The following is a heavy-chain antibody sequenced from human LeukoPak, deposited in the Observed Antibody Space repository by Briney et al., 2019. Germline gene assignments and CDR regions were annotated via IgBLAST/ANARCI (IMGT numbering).Heavy chain of an antibody. Sequence: PSETLSLTCTVSGGSISSISYYWGWIRQPPGKGLEWIGYIYYSGSTNYNPSLKSRVTISVDTSKNQFSLKLSSVTAADTAVYYCARLDAGYYGSGSYYYWGQGTLVTVSS. CDR1: GGSISSISYY. J-gene: IGHJ4*02. CDR2: IYYSGST. V-gene: IGHV4-61*05. CDR3: ARLDAGYYGSGSYYY. D-gene: IGHD3-10*01.